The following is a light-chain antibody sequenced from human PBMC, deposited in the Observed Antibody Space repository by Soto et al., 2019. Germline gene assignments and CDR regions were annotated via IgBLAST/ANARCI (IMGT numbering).Light chain of an antibody. CDR2: GAS. Sequence: EIVLTQSPGTLSLSPGERATLSCRASQSVSSTYLAWYQQKPGQAPRLLIYGASSRATGIPDRFSGSGSGTDFPLTISRLEPEDFALYYCQQYGSSFGGGTQVAIK. CDR1: QSVSSTY. J-gene: IGKJ4*01. CDR3: QQYGSS. V-gene: IGKV3-20*01.